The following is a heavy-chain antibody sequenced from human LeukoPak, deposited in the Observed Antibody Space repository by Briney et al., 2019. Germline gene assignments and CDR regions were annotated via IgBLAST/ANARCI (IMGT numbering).Heavy chain of an antibody. D-gene: IGHD2-8*02. V-gene: IGHV3-48*03. Sequence: GGSLRLSXAASGFTFSSYEMNWVRQAPGKGLEWVSYISSSGTTTYYADSVKGRFTISRDNAKNSLYLQMNSLRAEDTAVYYCARDGLYWDLNYYYYYMDVWRKGTTATVSS. J-gene: IGHJ6*03. CDR3: ARDGLYWDLNYYYYYMDV. CDR1: GFTFSSYE. CDR2: ISSSGTTT.